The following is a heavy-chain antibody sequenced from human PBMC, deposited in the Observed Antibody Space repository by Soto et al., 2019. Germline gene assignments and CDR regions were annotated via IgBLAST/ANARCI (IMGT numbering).Heavy chain of an antibody. CDR1: GGSISSGGYS. Sequence: QLQLQESGSGLVKPSQTLSLTCAVSGGSISSGGYSWSWIRQSPGKGLEWIGYIYHSGSTYYNPSLKSRVTISVDRSKTQFSLKLSSVTAADTAVYYWARGMTTVTALDYWGQGTLVTVSS. CDR3: ARGMTTVTALDY. D-gene: IGHD4-4*01. CDR2: IYHSGST. J-gene: IGHJ4*02. V-gene: IGHV4-30-2*06.